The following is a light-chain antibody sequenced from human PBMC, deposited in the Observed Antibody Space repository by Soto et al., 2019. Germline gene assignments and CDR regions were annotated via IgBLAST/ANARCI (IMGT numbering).Light chain of an antibody. CDR1: SSNIGAGYD. V-gene: IGLV1-40*01. J-gene: IGLJ2*01. CDR3: QSYDSRLSGHVV. Sequence: QSVLTQPPSVSGAPGQRVTISCTPSSSNIGAGYDVHWYQQLPGTAPKLLIYGNSNRPSGVPDRFSGSKSGTSASLAITGLQAEDESDYYCQSYDSRLSGHVVFGGETKLTVL. CDR2: GNS.